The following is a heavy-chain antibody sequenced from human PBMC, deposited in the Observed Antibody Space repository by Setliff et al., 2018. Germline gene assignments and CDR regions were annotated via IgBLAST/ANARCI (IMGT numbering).Heavy chain of an antibody. CDR3: ARTPDGFLGDGYNLNTLGYFDS. J-gene: IGHJ4*02. V-gene: IGHV4-39*01. D-gene: IGHD3-3*01. Sequence: PSETLSLTCTVSGGSISSSGYNWGWIRQPPGKGLEWIASIYYRGSTSYNSSLKSRVSISVDTSKNQFSLKLSSVTAADTAVYYCARTPDGFLGDGYNLNTLGYFDSWGQGTLVTVSS. CDR1: GGSISSSGYN. CDR2: IYYRGST.